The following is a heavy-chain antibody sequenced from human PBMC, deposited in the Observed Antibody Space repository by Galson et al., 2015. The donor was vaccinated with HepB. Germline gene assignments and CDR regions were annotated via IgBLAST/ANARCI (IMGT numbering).Heavy chain of an antibody. D-gene: IGHD3-22*01. Sequence: CAISGDSVSSNSAAWNWIRQSPSRGLEWLGRTHYRSKWYNDYAVSVKSRITINPDTSKNQFSLQLNSVTPEDTAVYYCARENCYQNLLVVVIRFQVRNWFDPWGQGTLVTVSS. V-gene: IGHV6-1*01. CDR2: THYRSKWYN. CDR3: ARENCYQNLLVVVIRFQVRNWFDP. J-gene: IGHJ5*02. CDR1: GDSVSSNSAA.